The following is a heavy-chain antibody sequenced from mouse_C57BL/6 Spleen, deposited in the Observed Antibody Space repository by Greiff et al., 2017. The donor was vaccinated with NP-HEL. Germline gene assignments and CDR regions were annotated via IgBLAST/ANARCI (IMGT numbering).Heavy chain of an antibody. CDR2: IYPRSGNT. CDR1: GYTFTSYG. J-gene: IGHJ4*01. V-gene: IGHV1-81*01. CDR3: ARGEDSNYDYAMDY. Sequence: VQVVESGAELARPGASVKLSCKASGYTFTSYGISWVKQRTGQGLEWIGEIYPRSGNTYYNEKFKGKATLTADKSSSTAYMELRSLTSEDSAVYFCARGEDSNYDYAMDYWGQGTSVTVSS. D-gene: IGHD2-5*01.